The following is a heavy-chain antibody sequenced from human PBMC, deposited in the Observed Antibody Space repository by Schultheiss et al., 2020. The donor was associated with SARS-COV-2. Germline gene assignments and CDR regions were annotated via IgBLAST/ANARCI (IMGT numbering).Heavy chain of an antibody. Sequence: GGSLRLSCAASGFTFSSYEMNWVRQAPGKGLEWVSYISSSGSTIYYADSVKGRFTISRDNAKNSLYLQMNSLRAEDTAVYYCARSTGPMGAKGAFDIWAKGQWSPSPQ. CDR2: ISSSGSTI. CDR1: GFTFSSYE. D-gene: IGHD1-26*01. J-gene: IGHJ3*02. V-gene: IGHV3-48*03. CDR3: ARSTGPMGAKGAFDI.